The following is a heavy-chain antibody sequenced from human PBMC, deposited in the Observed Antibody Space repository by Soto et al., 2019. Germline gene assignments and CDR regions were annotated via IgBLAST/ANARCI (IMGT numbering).Heavy chain of an antibody. D-gene: IGHD6-6*01. CDR3: AKNWDTTFSSSSH. CDR1: GFPFSTYA. Sequence: EVQLLESGGGLVQPGGSLRLSCAASGFPFSTYAMTWVRQSPGKGLEWVSAISGSGGSTYYADSVKGRFTISRDKSKRTLFLQMNSLRAEDTAVYYCAKNWDTTFSSSSHWGQGGLVTVSS. J-gene: IGHJ4*02. CDR2: ISGSGGST. V-gene: IGHV3-23*01.